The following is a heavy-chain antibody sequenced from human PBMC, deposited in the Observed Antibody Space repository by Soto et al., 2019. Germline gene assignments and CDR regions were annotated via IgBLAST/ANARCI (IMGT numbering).Heavy chain of an antibody. Sequence: QITLKESGPTLVKPTQTLTLTCTFSGFSLSTHGVGVGWVRQPAGKALEWLALIYWDDDKRYSASLNSRLTITKDTSKHPVVLTMPNMDPVDTATYYCAHAMLYCTGGSCSTWFDSWGQGTLVTVSS. CDR2: IYWDDDK. V-gene: IGHV2-5*02. CDR3: AHAMLYCTGGSCSTWFDS. CDR1: GFSLSTHGVG. J-gene: IGHJ5*01. D-gene: IGHD2-15*01.